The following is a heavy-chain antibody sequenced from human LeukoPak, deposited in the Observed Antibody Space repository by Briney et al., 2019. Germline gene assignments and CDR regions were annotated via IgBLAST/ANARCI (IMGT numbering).Heavy chain of an antibody. CDR1: GGSFSGYY. D-gene: IGHD3-3*01. CDR2: IYHSGST. J-gene: IGHJ6*03. Sequence: SETLSLTCAVYGGSFSGYYWSWIRQPPGKGLEWIGEIYHSGSTNYNPSLKSRVTISVDTSKNQFSLKLSSVTAADTAVYYCARGGRAVLGVVIINYYYYMDVWGKGTTVTVSS. CDR3: ARGGRAVLGVVIINYYYYMDV. V-gene: IGHV4-34*01.